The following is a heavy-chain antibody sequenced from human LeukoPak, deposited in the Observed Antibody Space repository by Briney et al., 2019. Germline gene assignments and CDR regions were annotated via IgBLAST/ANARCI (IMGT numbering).Heavy chain of an antibody. Sequence: ASVKVSCKXSGYTFTSYDINWVRQATRQGLEWMGWMNPNSGNTGYAQKFQGRVTMTRNTSISTAYMELSSLRSEDTAAYYCAGVVPYGDYVNWFDPWAREPWSPSPQ. CDR3: AGVVPYGDYVNWFDP. V-gene: IGHV1-8*01. CDR2: MNPNSGNT. D-gene: IGHD4-17*01. CDR1: GYTFTSYD. J-gene: IGHJ5*02.